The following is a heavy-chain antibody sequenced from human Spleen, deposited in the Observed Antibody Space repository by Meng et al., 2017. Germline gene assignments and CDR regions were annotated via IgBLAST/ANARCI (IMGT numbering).Heavy chain of an antibody. CDR1: GGPFSSYA. Sequence: QVQWWKAVAEGKKLGSSVKVSCKAFGGPFSSYAISWVQQAPGQGLEWMGGIIPIFGTANYAQKFQGRVTITADESTSTAYMELSSLRSEDTAVYYCARSPGSYYDSSGYYHYWGQGTLVTVSS. D-gene: IGHD3-22*01. J-gene: IGHJ4*02. CDR2: IIPIFGTA. CDR3: ARSPGSYYDSSGYYHY. V-gene: IGHV1-69*01.